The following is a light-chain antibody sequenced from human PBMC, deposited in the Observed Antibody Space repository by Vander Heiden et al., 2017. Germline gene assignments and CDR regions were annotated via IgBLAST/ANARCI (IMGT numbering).Light chain of an antibody. J-gene: IGLJ3*02. CDR1: PRHFASDIL. V-gene: IGLV2-23*02. CDR3: CSCVPSRYSGV. CDR2: DLS. Sequence: QSPRTQPASVSGSPGQSLTPSCTRAPRHFASDILVPWYQQRPGKAPKLIMYDLSERASGVSDRFSGSKSGNTASLTITGLQSEDEADYYCCSCVPSRYSGVFGGGTRLTVL.